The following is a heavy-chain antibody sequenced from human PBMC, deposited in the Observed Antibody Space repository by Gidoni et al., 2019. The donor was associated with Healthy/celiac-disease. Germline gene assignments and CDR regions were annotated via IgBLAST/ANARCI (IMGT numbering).Heavy chain of an antibody. Sequence: QVQLQESCPGLVKPSQTLSLTFTVSGGSISSGGYYWSWIRQHPGKGLEWIGYIYYSGSTYYNPSLKSRVTISVDTSKNQFSLKLSSVTAADTAVYYCARGTASPNWFDPWGQGTLVTVSS. CDR3: ARGTASPNWFDP. D-gene: IGHD5-18*01. J-gene: IGHJ5*02. V-gene: IGHV4-31*03. CDR2: IYYSGST. CDR1: GGSISSGGYY.